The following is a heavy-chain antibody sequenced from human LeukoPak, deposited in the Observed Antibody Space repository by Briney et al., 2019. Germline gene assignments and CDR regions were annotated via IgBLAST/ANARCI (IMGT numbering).Heavy chain of an antibody. J-gene: IGHJ4*02. CDR2: MNPNSGNT. CDR3: ARGGYCSSTSCQLIDY. D-gene: IGHD2-2*01. V-gene: IGHV1-8*01. CDR1: GYTSTSYD. Sequence: ASVKVSCKASGYTSTSYDINWVRQATGQGLEWMGWMNPNSGNTGYAQKFQGRVTMTRNTSISTAYMELSSLRSEDTAVYYCARGGYCSSTSCQLIDYWGQGTLVTVSS.